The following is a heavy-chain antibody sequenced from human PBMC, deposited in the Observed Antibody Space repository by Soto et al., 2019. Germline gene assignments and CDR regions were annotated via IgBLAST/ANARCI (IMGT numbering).Heavy chain of an antibody. Sequence: PSETLSLTCAVYGGSFSGYYWSWIRQPPGKGLEWIGEINHSGSTNYNPSLKSRVTISVDTSKNQFSLKLSSVTAADTAVYYCARGSRELRFLEWSKRYVMDVWGQGTTVIVSS. D-gene: IGHD3-3*01. CDR2: INHSGST. CDR3: ARGSRELRFLEWSKRYVMDV. V-gene: IGHV4-34*01. J-gene: IGHJ6*02. CDR1: GGSFSGYY.